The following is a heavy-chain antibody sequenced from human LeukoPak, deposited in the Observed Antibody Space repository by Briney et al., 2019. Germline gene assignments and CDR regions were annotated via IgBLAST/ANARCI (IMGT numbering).Heavy chain of an antibody. J-gene: IGHJ4*02. CDR2: VLSRAGGGTI. V-gene: IGHV3-15*07. CDR1: GLTFSNAW. Sequence: GGSLRLSCAVSGLTFSNAWMNWVRQAPGKGLEWVGRVLSRAGGGTIDYAAPVKGRFTISRDDSKNALFLQMNSLRTEDTAVYYCVTGGGYNGLDYWGQGALVTVSS. D-gene: IGHD5-12*01. CDR3: VTGGGYNGLDY.